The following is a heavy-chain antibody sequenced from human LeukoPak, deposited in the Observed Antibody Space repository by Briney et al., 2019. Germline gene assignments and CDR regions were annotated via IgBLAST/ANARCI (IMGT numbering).Heavy chain of an antibody. V-gene: IGHV3-30*03. CDR1: GFTFSDYG. D-gene: IGHD6-13*01. CDR2: ISYDGSNK. CDR3: ARATFYSSSWYSGSVDV. J-gene: IGHJ6*02. Sequence: PGGSLRLSCAASGFTFSDYGMHWVRQAPGKGLEWVALISYDGSNKFYADSVKGRFTISRDTSKNTLFLQMSSLRAEDTAVYYCARATFYSSSWYSGSVDVWGQGTTVTVSS.